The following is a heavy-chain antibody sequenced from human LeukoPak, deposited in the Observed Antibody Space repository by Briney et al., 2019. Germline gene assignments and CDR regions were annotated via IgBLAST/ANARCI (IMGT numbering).Heavy chain of an antibody. CDR3: ARRYCSSSSCYGYFDY. D-gene: IGHD2-2*01. CDR2: IYPGDSDT. J-gene: IGHJ4*02. Sequence: GESLKISCKGSGYSFTSYWIGWLRQMPGKGLEWMGIIYPGDSDTRYRPSFQGQVTMSADKSISTAYLQWSSLKASDTAMYYCARRYCSSSSCYGYFDYWGQGTLVTVSS. V-gene: IGHV5-51*03. CDR1: GYSFTSYW.